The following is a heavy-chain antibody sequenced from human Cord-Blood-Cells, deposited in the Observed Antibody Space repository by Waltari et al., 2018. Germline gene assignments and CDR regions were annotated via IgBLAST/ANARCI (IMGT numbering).Heavy chain of an antibody. J-gene: IGHJ4*02. CDR1: GFTFSSYS. Sequence: EVQLVESGGGLVKPGGSLRLSCAASGFTFSSYSMTWVRQAPGKGLEWVASISSSSSYIYYADSVKGRFTISRDNAKNSLYLQMNSLRAEDTAVYYCARSVRSVHYFDYWGQGTLVTVSS. V-gene: IGHV3-21*01. CDR2: ISSSSSYI. CDR3: ARSVRSVHYFDY. D-gene: IGHD6-6*01.